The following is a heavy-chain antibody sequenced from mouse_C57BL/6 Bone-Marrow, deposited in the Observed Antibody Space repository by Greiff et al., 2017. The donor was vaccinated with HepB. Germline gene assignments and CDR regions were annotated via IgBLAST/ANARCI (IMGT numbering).Heavy chain of an antibody. J-gene: IGHJ4*01. CDR2: IYPGSGNT. V-gene: IGHV1-76*01. CDR1: GYTFTDYY. D-gene: IGHD1-1*01. CDR3: ARWEGIYYYGLYAMDY. Sequence: VQLQQSGAELVRPGASVKLSCKASGYTFTDYYINWVKQRPGQGLEWIARIYPGSGNTYYNEKFKGKATLTAEKSSSTAYMQLSSLTSEDSAVYFCARWEGIYYYGLYAMDYWGQGTSVTVSS.